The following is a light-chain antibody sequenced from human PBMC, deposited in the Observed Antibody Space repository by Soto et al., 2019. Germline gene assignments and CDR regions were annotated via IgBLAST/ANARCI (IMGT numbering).Light chain of an antibody. CDR2: AAS. V-gene: IGKV1-8*01. Sequence: AIRMTQSPSSLSASTGDRVTITCRASQGISSYLAWYQQKPGKAPKLLIYAASTLQSGVPSRFSGSGSGTDFTRTVSCLQSEDFATDYCQQYYSYPRTCGQGTKVEIK. CDR3: QQYYSYPRT. CDR1: QGISSY. J-gene: IGKJ1*01.